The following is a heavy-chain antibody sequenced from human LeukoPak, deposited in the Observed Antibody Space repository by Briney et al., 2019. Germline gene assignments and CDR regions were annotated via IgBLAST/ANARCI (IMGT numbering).Heavy chain of an antibody. CDR1: GGTFSSYA. Sequence: GASVKVSCKASGGTFSSYAISWVRQAPGQGLEWMGGIIPIFGTANYAQNFHGRVTITADESTSTAYMELSSLRSEDTAVYYCARGYGSGYGGNPDDAFDIWGPGTMVTVSS. CDR3: ARGYGSGYGGNPDDAFDI. V-gene: IGHV1-69*13. CDR2: IIPIFGTA. D-gene: IGHD4-23*01. J-gene: IGHJ3*02.